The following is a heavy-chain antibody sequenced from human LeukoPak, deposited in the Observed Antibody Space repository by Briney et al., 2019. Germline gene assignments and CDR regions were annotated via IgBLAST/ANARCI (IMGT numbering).Heavy chain of an antibody. CDR2: IKKTGSET. CDR3: AREDGYCSGGNCYSYFDS. Sequence: GGSLRLSCAASGFTFTDYWMSWVRQAPGKGLEWVAYIKKTGSETYYVDSVKGRFTITRDNTRSSLFLQMYSLRAEDTAVYSCAREDGYCSGGNCYSYFDSWGQGTLVTVSS. J-gene: IGHJ4*02. CDR1: GFTFTDYW. D-gene: IGHD2-15*01. V-gene: IGHV3-7*01.